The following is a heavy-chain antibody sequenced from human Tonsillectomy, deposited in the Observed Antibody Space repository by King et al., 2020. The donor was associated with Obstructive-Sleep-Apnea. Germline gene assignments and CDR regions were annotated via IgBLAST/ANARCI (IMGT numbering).Heavy chain of an antibody. CDR2: IGVGSSPI. Sequence: VQLVESGGGLVQPGGSLRLSCATSGFTFSTYKMNWVRHTPGKGLEWVAHIGVGSSPIYYADSVKGRFTISRDNARNSLYLQMNNLRAEDTAVYYCATDERALDDWGQGTLVIVSS. D-gene: IGHD1-1*01. CDR3: ATDERALDD. J-gene: IGHJ4*02. V-gene: IGHV3-48*01. CDR1: GFTFSTYK.